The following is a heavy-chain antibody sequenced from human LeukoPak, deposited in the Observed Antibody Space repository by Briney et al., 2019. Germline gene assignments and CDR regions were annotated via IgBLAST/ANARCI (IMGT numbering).Heavy chain of an antibody. J-gene: IGHJ5*02. D-gene: IGHD6-13*01. Sequence: SETLSLTCAVYGGSFSSYYWSWIRQPPGKGLEWIGYIYYSGSTNYNPSLKSRVTISVDTSKNQFSLKLSSVTAADTAVYYCARDFGSSWYPTWFDPWGQGTLVTVSS. CDR1: GGSFSSYY. CDR2: IYYSGST. V-gene: IGHV4-59*01. CDR3: ARDFGSSWYPTWFDP.